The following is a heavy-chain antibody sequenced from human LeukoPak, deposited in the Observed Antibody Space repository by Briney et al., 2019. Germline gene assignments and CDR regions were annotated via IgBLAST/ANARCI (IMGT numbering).Heavy chain of an antibody. V-gene: IGHV4-39*07. CDR1: GGSISTSSYY. CDR3: AREISMTVGGGAFDI. D-gene: IGHD3-22*01. CDR2: IYYSGST. Sequence: PSETLSLTCTVSGGSISTSSYYWGWIRQPPGKGLEWIGNIYYSGSTHYNPSLKSRVTISVDTSKNQFSLKLTSVITADTAVYYCAREISMTVGGGAFDIWGQGTMVTVSS. J-gene: IGHJ3*02.